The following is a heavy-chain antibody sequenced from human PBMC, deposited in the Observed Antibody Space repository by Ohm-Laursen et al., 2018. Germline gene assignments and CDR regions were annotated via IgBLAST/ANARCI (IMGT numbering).Heavy chain of an antibody. CDR3: ARGAGWLRDAFDI. CDR1: GFTFSSHW. V-gene: IGHV3-7*03. D-gene: IGHD3-9*01. Sequence: SLRLSCSASGFTFSSHWMSWVRQAPGKGLEWVVNIKQDGSAKQYVDSVKGRFTISRDNAKNSVYLEMNSLRAEDTAVYYCARGAGWLRDAFDIWGQGTMVTVS. CDR2: IKQDGSAK. J-gene: IGHJ3*02.